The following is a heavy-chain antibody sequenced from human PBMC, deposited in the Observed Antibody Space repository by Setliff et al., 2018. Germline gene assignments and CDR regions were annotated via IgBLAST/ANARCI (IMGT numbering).Heavy chain of an antibody. V-gene: IGHV4-61*02. CDR3: ARTLYDYDILTGPGYYFDY. D-gene: IGHD3-9*01. CDR2: IYTSGST. CDR1: GGSISSGSYY. J-gene: IGHJ4*02. Sequence: KTSETLSLTCTVSGGSISSGSYYWSWIRQPAGKGLEWIGRIYTSGSTNYNPSLKSRVTISVDTSKNQFSLKLSSVTAADTAVYYCARTLYDYDILTGPGYYFDYWGQGTLVTVSS.